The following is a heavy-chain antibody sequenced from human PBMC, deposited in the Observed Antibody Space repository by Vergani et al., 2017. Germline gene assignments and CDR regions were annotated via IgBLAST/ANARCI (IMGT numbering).Heavy chain of an antibody. Sequence: QVQLLQSGAELKKPGGSVKVSCQASESTFTDYNIHWVRQAPGQGLEWMGWISPKTGDTDYLQKFQDRVTMTRDASIRTVYRRLTRLTSDVTAIYYCAQSWNFGRRKWFDPWGQGTLVTVSS. CDR1: ESTFTDYN. CDR2: ISPKTGDT. D-gene: IGHD1-7*01. CDR3: AQSWNFGRRKWFDP. V-gene: IGHV1-2*02. J-gene: IGHJ5*02.